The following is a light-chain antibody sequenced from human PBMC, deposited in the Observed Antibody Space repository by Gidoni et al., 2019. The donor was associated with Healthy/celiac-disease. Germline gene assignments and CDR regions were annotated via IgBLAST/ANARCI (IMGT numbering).Light chain of an antibody. CDR1: QSVSRSY. V-gene: IGKV3-20*01. CDR2: GAS. CDR3: QHHRA. J-gene: IGKJ1*01. Sequence: EIVLTQSPGTLSLSPGERATLSCRASQSVSRSYLAWYQQKPGQAPRLLIYGASSRATGIPDRFRGSGSGTAFTLTISRLEPEDFAVYYCQHHRAFGQRTKVEIK.